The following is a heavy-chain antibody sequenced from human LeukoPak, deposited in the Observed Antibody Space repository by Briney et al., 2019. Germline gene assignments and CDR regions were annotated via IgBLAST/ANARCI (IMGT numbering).Heavy chain of an antibody. CDR1: GFTFSSYA. D-gene: IGHD2-15*01. V-gene: IGHV3-30-3*01. Sequence: GGSLRLSCAASGFTFSSYAMHWVRQAPGKGLEWVAVISYDGSNKYYADSVKGRFTISRDNSKNTLYLQMNSLRAEDTAVYYCARSPVCSGGSCPNDYWGQGTLVTVSS. CDR3: ARSPVCSGGSCPNDY. CDR2: ISYDGSNK. J-gene: IGHJ4*02.